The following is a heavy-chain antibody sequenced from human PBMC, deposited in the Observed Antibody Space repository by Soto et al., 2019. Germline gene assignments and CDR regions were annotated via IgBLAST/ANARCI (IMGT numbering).Heavy chain of an antibody. Sequence: PSETLSLTCAVSGGSISSGTWWSWVRQPPGRGLEWIGEIYHSGSPNYNPSLKSRVTMSVDKSKNLFSLRLSSVTAAESALYYCPRRVPAHPNWFDPWGQGTLVTVPS. CDR2: IYHSGSP. CDR3: PRRVPAHPNWFDP. CDR1: GGSISSGTW. D-gene: IGHD2-2*01. J-gene: IGHJ5*02. V-gene: IGHV4-4*02.